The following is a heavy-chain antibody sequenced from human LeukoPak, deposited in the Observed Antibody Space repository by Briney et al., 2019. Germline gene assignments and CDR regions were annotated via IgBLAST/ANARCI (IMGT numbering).Heavy chain of an antibody. CDR2: ISSTGGST. CDR3: ARVGYSDESIDY. Sequence: GGSLRLSCAASGFTFSSYAMSWVRQAPGKGLEWVSGISSTGGSTYYADSVKGRFTISRDNSKNTLYLQMSSLRAEDTAVYYCARVGYSDESIDYWGQGTLVTVSS. CDR1: GFTFSSYA. J-gene: IGHJ4*02. V-gene: IGHV3-23*01. D-gene: IGHD4-17*01.